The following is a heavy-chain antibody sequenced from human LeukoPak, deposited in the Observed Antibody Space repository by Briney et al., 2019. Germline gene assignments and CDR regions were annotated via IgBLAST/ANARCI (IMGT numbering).Heavy chain of an antibody. CDR3: ARVGDYYDSSGCFDY. D-gene: IGHD3-22*01. V-gene: IGHV1-46*01. J-gene: IGHJ4*02. Sequence: GASVKVSCKASGYIFTTYGISWVRQAPGQGLEWMGIINPSGGSTSYAQKFQGRVTMTRDTSTSTVYMELSSLRSEDTAVYYCARVGDYYDSSGCFDYWGQGTLVTVSS. CDR2: INPSGGST. CDR1: GYIFTTYG.